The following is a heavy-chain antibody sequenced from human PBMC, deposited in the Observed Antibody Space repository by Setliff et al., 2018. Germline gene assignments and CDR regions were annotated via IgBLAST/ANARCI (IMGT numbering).Heavy chain of an antibody. D-gene: IGHD3-3*01. CDR1: GVSITSGHY. CDR2: IHQRGRT. J-gene: IGHJ3*02. Sequence: PSETLSLTCGVSGVSITSGHYWGWIRQSPGKGLEWLATIHQRGRTYYNPSLNSRVTISLDTSKNHFSLKLRSVTAEDSAVYYCASPGRDNLDSPFDAFDIWGQGTKVIVSS. V-gene: IGHV4-38-2*01. CDR3: ASPGRDNLDSPFDAFDI.